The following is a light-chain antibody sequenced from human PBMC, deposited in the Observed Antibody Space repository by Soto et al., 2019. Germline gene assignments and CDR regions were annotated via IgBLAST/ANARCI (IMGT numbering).Light chain of an antibody. CDR1: SSDIGGYNY. J-gene: IGLJ3*02. V-gene: IGLV2-14*01. CDR2: EVS. Sequence: QSALTQPASVSGSPGQSITISCTGTSSDIGGYNYVSWYQQHPGKAPKLMIYEVSNRPSGVYNRFSGSKSGNTASLTISGLQAEDEAYYYCAAWDDSLNGPVFGGGTKLTVL. CDR3: AAWDDSLNGPV.